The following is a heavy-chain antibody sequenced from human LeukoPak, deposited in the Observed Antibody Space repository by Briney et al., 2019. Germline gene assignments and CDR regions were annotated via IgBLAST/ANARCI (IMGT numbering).Heavy chain of an antibody. D-gene: IGHD6-19*01. Sequence: GASVKVSCKASGGTFSSYAISWVRQAPGQGLEWMGGINPIFGTANYAQKFQGRVTITADESTSTAYMELSSLRSEDTAVYYCASVAGAVAGTWGQGTLVTVSS. CDR1: GGTFSSYA. J-gene: IGHJ4*02. CDR2: INPIFGTA. V-gene: IGHV1-69*13. CDR3: ASVAGAVAGT.